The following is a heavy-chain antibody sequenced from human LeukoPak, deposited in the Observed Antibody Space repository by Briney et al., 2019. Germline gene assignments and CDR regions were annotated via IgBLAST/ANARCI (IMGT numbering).Heavy chain of an antibody. J-gene: IGHJ2*01. CDR3: AREDGAPRYFAL. CDR1: GYSISSGYY. D-gene: IGHD4-17*01. CDR2: IYHSGNT. Sequence: SETLSLTCTVSGYSISSGYYWGWIRQPPGKGLEWIGSIYHSGNTYYNPSLKSRVTISVDTSKNQFSLKLSPVTAADTAVYYCAREDGAPRYFALWGRGTLVTVSS. V-gene: IGHV4-38-2*02.